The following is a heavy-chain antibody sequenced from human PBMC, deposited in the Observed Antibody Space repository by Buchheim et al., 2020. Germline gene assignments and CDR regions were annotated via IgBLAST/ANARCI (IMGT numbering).Heavy chain of an antibody. CDR1: GGSISSSSYY. J-gene: IGHJ4*02. CDR2: IYYSGRT. Sequence: QLQLQESGPGLVKPSETLSLTCTVSGGSISSSSYYWGWIRQPPGKGLEWIGSIYYSGRTYYNPSLKSRVTMSVDTSKNQFSLKLSSVTAADTAVYYCTRFRTIRLQYLYFDYWGQGTL. D-gene: IGHD4-11*01. V-gene: IGHV4-39*01. CDR3: TRFRTIRLQYLYFDY.